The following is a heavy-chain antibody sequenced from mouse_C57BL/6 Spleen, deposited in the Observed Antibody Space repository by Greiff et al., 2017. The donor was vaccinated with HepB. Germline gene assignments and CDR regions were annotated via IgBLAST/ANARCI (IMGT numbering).Heavy chain of an antibody. Sequence: QVQLQQPGAELVKPGASVKLSCKASGYTFTSYWMHWVKQRPGQGLEWIGMIHPNSGSTNYNEKFKSKATLTVDKSSSTAYMQLSSLTSEDSAVYYCAEQNYAYDNYFDYWGQGTTLTVSS. CDR1: GYTFTSYW. V-gene: IGHV1-64*01. D-gene: IGHD2-2*01. J-gene: IGHJ2*01. CDR3: AEQNYAYDNYFDY. CDR2: IHPNSGST.